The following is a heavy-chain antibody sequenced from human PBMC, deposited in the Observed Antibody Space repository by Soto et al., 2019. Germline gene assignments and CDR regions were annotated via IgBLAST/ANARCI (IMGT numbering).Heavy chain of an antibody. CDR2: IVVGSGNT. V-gene: IGHV1-58*01. Sequence: ASVKVSCKASGFTFTSSAVQWVLQARGQRLEWIGWIVVGSGNTNYAQKFQERVTITRDMSTSTAYMELSSLRSEDTAVYYCAAPYSNYPGSYYYGMDVWGQGTTVTVS. CDR3: AAPYSNYPGSYYYGMDV. CDR1: GFTFTSSA. J-gene: IGHJ6*02. D-gene: IGHD4-4*01.